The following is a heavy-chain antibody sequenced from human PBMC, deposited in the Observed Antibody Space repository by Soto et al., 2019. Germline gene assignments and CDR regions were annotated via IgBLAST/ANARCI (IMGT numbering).Heavy chain of an antibody. Sequence: QVQLQESGPGLVKPSQTLSLTCTVSGGSISSGDYYWSWIRQPPGKGLEWIGYIYYSGSTYYNPSLKSRVTIXXDXSXXQFSLKLSSVTAADTAVYYCASELRYFDWLDAFDIWGQGTMVTVSS. CDR3: ASELRYFDWLDAFDI. D-gene: IGHD3-9*01. V-gene: IGHV4-30-4*01. CDR1: GGSISSGDYY. J-gene: IGHJ3*02. CDR2: IYYSGST.